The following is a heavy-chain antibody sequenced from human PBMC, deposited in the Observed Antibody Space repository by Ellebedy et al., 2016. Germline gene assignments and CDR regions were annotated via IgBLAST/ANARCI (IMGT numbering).Heavy chain of an antibody. J-gene: IGHJ3*02. Sequence: SETLSLTCAVSGGPISSNNWWSWVRQSPGKGLEWIGEIYHSGSTNYNPSLRSRVTISVDKSKNQFSLKLSSVTAADTAVYYCARDHRGGFNYASSSAFDMWGQGTKVTVSP. CDR3: ARDHRGGFNYASSSAFDM. V-gene: IGHV4-4*02. CDR1: GGPISSNNW. D-gene: IGHD5-18*01. CDR2: IYHSGST.